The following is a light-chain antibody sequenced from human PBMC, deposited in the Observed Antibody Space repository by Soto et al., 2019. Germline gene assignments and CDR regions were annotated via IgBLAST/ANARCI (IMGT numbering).Light chain of an antibody. J-gene: IGLJ1*01. Sequence: QSVLTQPASVSGSPGQSITISCTGTSNDVGGYDYVSWYQLHPGKAPKLMVFEVNHRPSGVSYRFSGSKSGNTASLTISGLQAEDEADYFCSSYSISTAYLFGTGTKLTVL. CDR1: SNDVGGYDY. CDR2: EVN. V-gene: IGLV2-14*01. CDR3: SSYSISTAYL.